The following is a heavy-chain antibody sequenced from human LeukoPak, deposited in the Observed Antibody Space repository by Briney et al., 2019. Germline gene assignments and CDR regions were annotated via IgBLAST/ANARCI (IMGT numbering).Heavy chain of an antibody. CDR2: ISGSGGST. CDR1: GFTFSSYA. CDR3: AKDSHYYDSSGSDY. D-gene: IGHD3-22*01. J-gene: IGHJ4*02. V-gene: IGHV3-23*01. Sequence: GGSLRLSCAASGFTFSSYAMSWVRQAPGKGLEWVSAISGSGGSTYYADSVEGRFTISRDNSKNTLYLQMNSLRAEDTAVYYCAKDSHYYDSSGSDYWGQGTLVTVSS.